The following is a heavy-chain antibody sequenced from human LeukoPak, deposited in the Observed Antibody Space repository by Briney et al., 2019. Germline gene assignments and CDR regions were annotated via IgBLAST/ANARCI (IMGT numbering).Heavy chain of an antibody. D-gene: IGHD6-19*01. CDR2: ISGSGGST. CDR1: GFTFSSYA. J-gene: IGHJ4*02. CDR3: AKVGGRPGYSSGWYVDYFDY. V-gene: IGHV3-23*01. Sequence: GGSLRLSCAASGFTFSSYAMSWVRQAPGQGLEWVSAISGSGGSTYYADSVKGRFTISRDNSKNTLYLQMNSLRAEDTAVYYCAKVGGRPGYSSGWYVDYFDYWGQGTLVTVSS.